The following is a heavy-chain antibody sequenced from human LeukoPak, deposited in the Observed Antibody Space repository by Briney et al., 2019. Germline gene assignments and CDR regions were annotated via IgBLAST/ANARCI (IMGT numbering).Heavy chain of an antibody. D-gene: IGHD6-19*01. CDR3: AREGYSSGWGFDY. CDR2: ITNDGSST. CDR1: GLTFSSHW. J-gene: IGHJ4*02. V-gene: IGHV3-74*01. Sequence: GGSLRLSCAASGLTFSSHWMHWVRHAPGKGLVWVSRITNDGSSTTYADSVKGRFTISRDNAKNMLYLQVNSLRAEDTAVYYCAREGYSSGWGFDYWGQGTLVTVSS.